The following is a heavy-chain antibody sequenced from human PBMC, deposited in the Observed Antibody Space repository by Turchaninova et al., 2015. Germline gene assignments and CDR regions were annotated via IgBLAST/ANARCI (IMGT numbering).Heavy chain of an antibody. V-gene: IGHV5-51*01. CDR2: NYPGDSDT. J-gene: IGHJ4*02. CDR1: GYIFTNYG. D-gene: IGHD2-21*02. CDR3: ARLEGVATFDY. Sequence: EVQLVQSGAEVKKPGESLTIPCGGLGYIFTNYGIGWVRQMPGKGQEWMGINYPGDSDTRYSPSFQGQVTISADKAISTAYLQGSSLKASDTAMYYCARLEGVATFDYWGQGTLVTVSS.